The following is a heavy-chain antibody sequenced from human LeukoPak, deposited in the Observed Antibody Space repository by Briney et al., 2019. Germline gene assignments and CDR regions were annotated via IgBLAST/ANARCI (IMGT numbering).Heavy chain of an antibody. D-gene: IGHD3-10*01. J-gene: IGHJ6*02. CDR2: INPSGGST. CDR1: GYTFISYY. V-gene: IGHV1-46*01. Sequence: ASVKVSCKASGYTFISYYMHWVRQAPGQGLEWMGIINPSGGSTSYAQKFQGRVTMTRDTSTSTVYMELSSLRSEDTAVYYCARERRYGSGSYYYYYYGMDVWGQGTTVTVSS. CDR3: ARERRYGSGSYYYYYYGMDV.